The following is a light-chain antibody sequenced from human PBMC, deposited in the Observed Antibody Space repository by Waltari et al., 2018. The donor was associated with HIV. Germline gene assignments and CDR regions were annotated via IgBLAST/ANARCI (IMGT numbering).Light chain of an antibody. V-gene: IGLV2-8*01. Sequence: QSALTQPPSASGSPGQSVTVSCSGTSSDIGGYDYVSWYQSHPGKAPKLILYEVTKRPSGVPDRFSGSKSGNTASLAVSGLQADDEADYYCASYAGRNNQVIFGGGTKLTVL. CDR2: EVT. CDR3: ASYAGRNNQVI. CDR1: SSDIGGYDY. J-gene: IGLJ2*01.